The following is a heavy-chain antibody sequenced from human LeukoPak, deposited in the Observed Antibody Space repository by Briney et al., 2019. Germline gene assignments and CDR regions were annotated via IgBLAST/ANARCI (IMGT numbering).Heavy chain of an antibody. CDR1: GFTFSRYA. CDR3: AKDSSLLPDALDV. V-gene: IGHV3-23*01. CDR2: ISGSGNSP. Sequence: GGSLRLSCAASGFTFSRYAMTWVRQAPGKALEWVSSISGSGNSPYYADSVKGRFTISRDNSKNMVYLQMNSLGAEDTAVFYFAKDSSLLPDALDVWGQGTMVTVSS. J-gene: IGHJ3*01. D-gene: IGHD2-21*02.